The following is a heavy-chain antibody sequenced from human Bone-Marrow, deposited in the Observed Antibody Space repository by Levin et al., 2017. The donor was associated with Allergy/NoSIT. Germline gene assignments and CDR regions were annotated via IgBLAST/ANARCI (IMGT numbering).Heavy chain of an antibody. D-gene: IGHD2-15*01. CDR1: GFTFSSYA. Sequence: GESLKISCAASGFTFSSYAMSWVRQAPGKGLEWVSALSASGGSTYYADSVKGRLTISRDNSKNTVYLQMNSLRADDTAVYYCAKGPIGYCSGGGCYEVDYWGQGTLVTVTS. J-gene: IGHJ4*02. CDR2: LSASGGST. CDR3: AKGPIGYCSGGGCYEVDY. V-gene: IGHV3-23*01.